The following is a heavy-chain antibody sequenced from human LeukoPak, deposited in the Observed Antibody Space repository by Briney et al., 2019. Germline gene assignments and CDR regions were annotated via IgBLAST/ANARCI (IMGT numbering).Heavy chain of an antibody. D-gene: IGHD4-23*01. CDR3: AKNIGGFDY. J-gene: IGHJ4*02. Sequence: GGSLRLSCAASGFTFSSYEMNWVRQAPGKGLEWVSYIFSSGSTIYYADSVKGRFTISRDNAKNSLYLQMSSLRAEDTAVYYCAKNIGGFDYWGQGTLVTVSS. V-gene: IGHV3-48*03. CDR2: IFSSGSTI. CDR1: GFTFSSYE.